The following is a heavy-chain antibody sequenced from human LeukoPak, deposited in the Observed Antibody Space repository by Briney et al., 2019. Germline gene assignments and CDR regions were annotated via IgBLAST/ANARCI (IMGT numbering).Heavy chain of an antibody. CDR3: ANNNGYYYDSSGYDPWYFDL. J-gene: IGHJ2*01. CDR1: GFTFSSYA. Sequence: GGSLRLSCAASGFTFSSYAMHWVRQAPGKGLEWVSLISGDGGSTYYADSVKGRFTISRDNSKNSLYLQMNSLRTEDTALYYCANNNGYYYDSSGYDPWYFDLWGRGTLVTVSS. D-gene: IGHD3-22*01. CDR2: ISGDGGST. V-gene: IGHV3-43*02.